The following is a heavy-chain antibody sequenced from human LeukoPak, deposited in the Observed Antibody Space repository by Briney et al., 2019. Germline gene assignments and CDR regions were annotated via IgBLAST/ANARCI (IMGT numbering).Heavy chain of an antibody. CDR2: IRYDGSNK. CDR3: AKGGWFGELLSAYFDY. J-gene: IGHJ4*02. V-gene: IGHV3-30*02. D-gene: IGHD3-10*01. CDR1: GFTFSSYG. Sequence: GGSLRLSCAASGFTFSSYGMHWVRQAPGKGLEWVAFIRYDGSNKYYAASVKGRFTISRDNSKNTLYLQMNSLRAEDTAVYYCAKGGWFGELLSAYFDYWGQGTLVTVSS.